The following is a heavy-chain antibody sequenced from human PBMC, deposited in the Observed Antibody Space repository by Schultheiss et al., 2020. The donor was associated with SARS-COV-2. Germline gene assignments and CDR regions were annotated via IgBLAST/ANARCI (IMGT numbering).Heavy chain of an antibody. Sequence: SQTLSLTCTVSGGSIRSGESYWSWIRQSPGKGLEWIGSIYYSGSTYYNPSLKSRVTISVDTSKNQFSLTLTSVTAADTAVYYCAREGSRSYHGLDYWGQGTLVTVSS. CDR3: AREGSRSYHGLDY. CDR1: GGSIRSGESY. V-gene: IGHV4-30-4*01. J-gene: IGHJ4*02. D-gene: IGHD1-14*01. CDR2: IYYSGST.